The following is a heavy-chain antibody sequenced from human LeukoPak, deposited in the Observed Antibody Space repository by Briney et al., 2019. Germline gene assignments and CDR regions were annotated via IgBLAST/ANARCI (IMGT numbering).Heavy chain of an antibody. Sequence: GGSLRLSCAASGFTFSRYWMSWVRQAPGKGLEWVANIKEDGSEKYYVESVKGRFSIPRDNAKNSLYLQMDSLRAEDTAVYYCARARSGYYYDYWGQGTLVTVSS. D-gene: IGHD3-3*01. CDR3: ARARSGYYYDY. V-gene: IGHV3-7*01. CDR2: IKEDGSEK. J-gene: IGHJ4*02. CDR1: GFTFSRYW.